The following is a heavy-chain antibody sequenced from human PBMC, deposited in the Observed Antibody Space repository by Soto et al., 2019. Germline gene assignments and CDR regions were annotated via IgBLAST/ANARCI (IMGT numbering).Heavy chain of an antibody. J-gene: IGHJ6*02. CDR1: GGSFSGYY. D-gene: IGHD6-13*01. CDR2: INHSGST. V-gene: IGHV4-34*01. Sequence: QVQLQQWGAGLLKPSETLSLTCAVYGGSFSGYYWSWIRQPPGKGLEWIGEINHSGSTNYNPSLKSRVTISVDTSKNQFSLKLSSVTAADTAVYYCARGSVLVGRQQLPEGGYYYYGMDVWGQGTTVTVSS. CDR3: ARGSVLVGRQQLPEGGYYYYGMDV.